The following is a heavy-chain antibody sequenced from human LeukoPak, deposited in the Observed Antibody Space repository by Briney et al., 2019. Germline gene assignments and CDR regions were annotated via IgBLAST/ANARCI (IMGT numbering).Heavy chain of an antibody. CDR1: GGSISSGDYS. CDR3: ATPRAGTAFDI. V-gene: IGHV4-30-4*01. CDR2: IYYSGST. D-gene: IGHD6-13*01. J-gene: IGHJ3*02. Sequence: PSETLSLTCTVSGGSISSGDYSWSWIRQPPGQGLEWIGYIYYSGSTYYNPSLKSRVTISVDTSKNQFSLKLSSVTAADTAVYYCATPRAGTAFDIWGQGTMVTVSS.